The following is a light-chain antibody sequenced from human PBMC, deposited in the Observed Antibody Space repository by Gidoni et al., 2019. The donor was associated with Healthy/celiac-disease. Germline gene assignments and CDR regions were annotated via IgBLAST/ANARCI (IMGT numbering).Light chain of an antibody. CDR3: QQCYSTPLT. Sequence: DIQMTQSPSSLSASVGDRVTITCQASQSISNYLNWYQQKPGKAPKLLIYDASSLERGVPSRFSGSGSGTDFTFTISSLQPEDVATYYCQQCYSTPLTFGEGTKVEIK. CDR1: QSISNY. V-gene: IGKV1-39*01. J-gene: IGKJ1*01. CDR2: DAS.